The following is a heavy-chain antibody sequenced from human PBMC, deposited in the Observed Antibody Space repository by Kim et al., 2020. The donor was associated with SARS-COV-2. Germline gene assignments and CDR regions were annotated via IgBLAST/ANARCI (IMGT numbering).Heavy chain of an antibody. Sequence: SETLSLTCAVSGGSISSSNWWSWVRQPPGKGLEWIGEIYHSGSTNYNPSLKSRVTISVDKSKNQFSLKLSSVTAADTAVYYCARDLSEQQLVPRPWGQGTLVTVSS. J-gene: IGHJ5*02. D-gene: IGHD6-13*01. V-gene: IGHV4-4*02. CDR3: ARDLSEQQLVPRP. CDR1: GGSISSSNW. CDR2: IYHSGST.